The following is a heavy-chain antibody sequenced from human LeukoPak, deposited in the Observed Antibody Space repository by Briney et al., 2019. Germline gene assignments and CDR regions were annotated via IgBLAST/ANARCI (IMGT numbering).Heavy chain of an antibody. V-gene: IGHV4-34*01. J-gene: IGHJ4*02. D-gene: IGHD1-26*01. CDR1: GGSFSGYY. CDR2: INHSGST. Sequence: SETLSLTCAVYGGSFSGYYWSWIRQPPGKGLEWIGEINHSGSTNYNPSLKSRVTISVDTSKNQFSLKLSSVTAADTAVYYCARQQLVGAARRLVDYWGQGTLVTVSS. CDR3: ARQQLVGAARRLVDY.